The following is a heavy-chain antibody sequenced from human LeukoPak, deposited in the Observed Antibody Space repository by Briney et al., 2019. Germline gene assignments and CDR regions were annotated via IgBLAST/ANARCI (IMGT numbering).Heavy chain of an antibody. CDR1: GCTFSDYF. J-gene: IGHJ4*02. CDR3: ARGSFGPGRPVY. D-gene: IGHD3/OR15-3a*01. V-gene: IGHV3-11*01. Sequence: GGSLRLSCAASGCTFSDYFMSWIRQAPGKGRQWVSYISSDGSIVKYADSVKGRLTISRDNAKNSLYLQMKSLRAEDTAVYYCARGSFGPGRPVYWGQGTLVTVSS. CDR2: ISSDGSIV.